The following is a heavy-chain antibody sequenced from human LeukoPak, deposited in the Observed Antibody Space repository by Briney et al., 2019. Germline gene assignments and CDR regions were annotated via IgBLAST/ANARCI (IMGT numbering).Heavy chain of an antibody. V-gene: IGHV3-30*04. CDR2: ISYDGSNK. D-gene: IGHD2-2*02. CDR1: GFTFSSYA. CDR3: ASVNRCSSTSCYIYGMDV. Sequence: PGGSLRLSCAASGFTFSSYAMHWVRQAPGKGLEWVAVISYDGSNKYYADSVKGRFTISRDNSKNTLYLQMNSLRAEDTAVYYCASVNRCSSTSCYIYGMDVWGKGTTVTVSS. J-gene: IGHJ6*04.